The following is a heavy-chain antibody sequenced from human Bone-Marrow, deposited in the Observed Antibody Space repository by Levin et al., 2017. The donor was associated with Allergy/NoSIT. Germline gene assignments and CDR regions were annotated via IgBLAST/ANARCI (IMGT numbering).Heavy chain of an antibody. V-gene: IGHV1-69*13. CDR2: IIPILGTT. J-gene: IGHJ6*03. CDR3: ARGVYYYYYMDV. CDR1: GGTFNTTV. Sequence: SVKVSCKASGGTFNTTVFSWVRQAPGHGLEWMGGIIPILGTTYYAQNLQGRMTTPADESTGTVYMELSSLTSDDTAVYYCARGVYYYYYMDVWGKGTTVTVSS.